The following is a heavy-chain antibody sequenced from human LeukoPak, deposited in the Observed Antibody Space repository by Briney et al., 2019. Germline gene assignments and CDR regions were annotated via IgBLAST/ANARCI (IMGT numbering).Heavy chain of an antibody. D-gene: IGHD3-10*01. CDR2: IGGTSRSR. Sequence: GWSLRLSCVASGFTFSGYSMNWVRQAPGRGLEWVSSIGGTSRSRFYADSMKGRFTISRDNARNSLYLQMDSLKTEDTAVYYCTTDHRLLLWFGETDDAFDIWGQGTMVTVSS. J-gene: IGHJ3*02. CDR3: TTDHRLLLWFGETDDAFDI. CDR1: GFTFSGYS. V-gene: IGHV3-21*03.